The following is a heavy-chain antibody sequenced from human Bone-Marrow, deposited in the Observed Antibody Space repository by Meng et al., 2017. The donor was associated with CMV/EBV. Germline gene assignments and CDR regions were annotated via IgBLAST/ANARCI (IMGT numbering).Heavy chain of an antibody. CDR3: AREGAWITFGGLTRGPFDY. V-gene: IGHV3-33*01. CDR2: IWYDGSEK. Sequence: FRSYGMHWVRQDPGKGPEWVAVIWYDGSEKYFADSVKGRFTISRDNSKNTLYLQMSSLRAEDTAVYYCAREGAWITFGGLTRGPFDYWGQGTLVTVSS. D-gene: IGHD3-16*01. J-gene: IGHJ4*02. CDR1: FRSYG.